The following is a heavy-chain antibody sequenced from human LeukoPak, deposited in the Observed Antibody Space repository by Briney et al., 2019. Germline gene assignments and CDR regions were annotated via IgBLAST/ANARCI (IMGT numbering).Heavy chain of an antibody. D-gene: IGHD3-10*01. V-gene: IGHV1-2*02. Sequence: ASMKVSCKASGYTFSDYYIHWVRQSPGQGLEWMGWINTKGASTKYAQKFQGRVTMTRDTSINTVYMELSRLTSDDTAIYYCARDAEYGSGSMWLLDPWGQGTQVTVSS. CDR3: ARDAEYGSGSMWLLDP. CDR1: GYTFSDYY. J-gene: IGHJ5*02. CDR2: INTKGAST.